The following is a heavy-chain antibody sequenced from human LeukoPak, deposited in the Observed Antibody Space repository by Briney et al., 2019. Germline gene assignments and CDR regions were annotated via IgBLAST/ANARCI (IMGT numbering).Heavy chain of an antibody. CDR2: ISSTSTTL. J-gene: IGHJ6*02. CDR3: ATLEDDYDILTGYYPRPDSGMDV. CDR1: GFTFSSSS. Sequence: PGGSLRLSCAASGFTFSSSSMNWVRQAPGKGLEWVSYISSTSTTLYYADSVRGRFTISRDNAKNSMYMQMKSLRAGDRAVYYCATLEDDYDILTGYYPRPDSGMDVWGQGTTVTVSS. V-gene: IGHV3-48*01. D-gene: IGHD3-9*01.